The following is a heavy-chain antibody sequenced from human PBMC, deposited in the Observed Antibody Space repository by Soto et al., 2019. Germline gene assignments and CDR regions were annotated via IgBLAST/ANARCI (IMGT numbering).Heavy chain of an antibody. CDR3: ARGRIVVVPAAIPVYYFDY. Sequence: QVQLVQSGAEVKKPGSSVKVSCTASGGTFSSYAISWVRQAPGQGLEWMGGIIPIFGTANYAQKFQGRVTITADESTSTAYMELSSLRSEDTAVYYCARGRIVVVPAAIPVYYFDYWGQGTLVTVSS. J-gene: IGHJ4*02. CDR1: GGTFSSYA. V-gene: IGHV1-69*01. CDR2: IIPIFGTA. D-gene: IGHD2-2*02.